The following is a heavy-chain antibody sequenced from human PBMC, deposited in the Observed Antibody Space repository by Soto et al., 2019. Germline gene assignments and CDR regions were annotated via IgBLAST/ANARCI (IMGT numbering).Heavy chain of an antibody. CDR3: ARDLGYYGMDV. J-gene: IGHJ6*02. Sequence: GGSLRLSCAASGFTFDDYAMHWVRQAPGKGLEWVSGISWNSGSIGYVDSVKGRFTISRDNAKNSLYLQMNSLRAEDTAVYYCARDLGYYGMDVWGQGTTVTVSS. CDR1: GFTFDDYA. V-gene: IGHV3-9*01. CDR2: ISWNSGSI.